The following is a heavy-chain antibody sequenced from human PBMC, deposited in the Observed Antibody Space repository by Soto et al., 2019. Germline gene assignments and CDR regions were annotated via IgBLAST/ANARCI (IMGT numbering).Heavy chain of an antibody. V-gene: IGHV3-30-3*01. Sequence: QVQLVESGGGVVQPGRSLRLSCAASGFTFSSYAMHWVRQAPGKGLEWVAVISYDGSNKYYADSVKGRFTISRDNSKNTLYLQMNSLRTEDTAVYYCARDRLRYNWNDFPYYSYGMDVWGKGPTFTVSS. J-gene: IGHJ6*04. CDR3: ARDRLRYNWNDFPYYSYGMDV. CDR2: ISYDGSNK. CDR1: GFTFSSYA. D-gene: IGHD1-1*01.